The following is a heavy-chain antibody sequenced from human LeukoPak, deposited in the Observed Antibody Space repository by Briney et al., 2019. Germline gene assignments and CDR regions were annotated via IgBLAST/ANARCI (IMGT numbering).Heavy chain of an antibody. J-gene: IGHJ4*02. CDR1: GFTFSSYS. V-gene: IGHV3-21*01. CDR2: ISISSSYI. CDR3: ARDGTYYYDSSGYYSFDY. Sequence: PGGSLRLSCAASGFTFSSYSMNWFRQAPGKGLEWVSSISISSSYIYYADSVKGRFTISRDNAKNSLYLQMNSLRAEDTAVYYCARDGTYYYDSSGYYSFDYWGQGTLVTVSS. D-gene: IGHD3-22*01.